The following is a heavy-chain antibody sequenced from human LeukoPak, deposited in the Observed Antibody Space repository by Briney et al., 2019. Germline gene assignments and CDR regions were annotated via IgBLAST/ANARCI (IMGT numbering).Heavy chain of an antibody. J-gene: IGHJ4*02. CDR3: ARRVGYCSSTSCYAPKYYFDY. D-gene: IGHD2-2*01. CDR1: GGSISSYY. V-gene: IGHV4-59*01. Sequence: SETLSLTRTVSGGSISSYYWSWIRQPPGKGLEWIGYIYYSGSTNYNPSLKSRVTISVDTSKNQFSLKLSSVTAADTAVYYCARRVGYCSSTSCYAPKYYFDYWGQGTLVTVSS. CDR2: IYYSGST.